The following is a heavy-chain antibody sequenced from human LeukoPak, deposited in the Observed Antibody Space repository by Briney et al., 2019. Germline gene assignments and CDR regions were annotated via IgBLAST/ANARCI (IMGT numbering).Heavy chain of an antibody. CDR2: MNPNSGNT. J-gene: IGHJ4*02. V-gene: IGHV1-8*02. CDR3: ARDGEYSSSRDFDY. D-gene: IGHD6-6*01. Sequence: ASVKFSCKASGGTFSSYAINWVRQATGQGLEWMGWMNPNSGNTGYAQKFQGRVTMTRDTSISTAYMELSRLRSDDTAVYYCARDGEYSSSRDFDYWGQGTLVTVSS. CDR1: GGTFSSYA.